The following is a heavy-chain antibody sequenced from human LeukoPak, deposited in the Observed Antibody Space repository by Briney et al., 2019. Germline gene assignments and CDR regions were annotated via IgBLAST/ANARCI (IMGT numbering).Heavy chain of an antibody. V-gene: IGHV1-69*04. CDR1: GGSFSTYV. CDR3: ARDVRGSY. Sequence: SVKVSCKASGGSFSTYVLTWVRQAPGQGLEWMGRIIPVLGVSNFAQKFQGRVTITADKSTSTAYMELSSLRSEDTAVYYCARDVRGSYWGQGTLVTVSS. D-gene: IGHD3-10*01. J-gene: IGHJ4*02. CDR2: IIPVLGVS.